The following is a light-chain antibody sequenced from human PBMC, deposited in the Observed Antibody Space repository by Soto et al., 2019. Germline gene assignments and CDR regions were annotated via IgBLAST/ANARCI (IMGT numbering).Light chain of an antibody. CDR3: HQYNRYSWT. CDR1: QSISSW. V-gene: IGKV1-5*01. CDR2: DAS. Sequence: DIQMTQSPSTLSASVGDRVTITCRASQSISSWLAWYQQKPGKAPKLLIYDASSVESGVPSRFSGSVSGTEFTLTISSLQPDDFATYYCHQYNRYSWTFGQGTKVEIK. J-gene: IGKJ1*01.